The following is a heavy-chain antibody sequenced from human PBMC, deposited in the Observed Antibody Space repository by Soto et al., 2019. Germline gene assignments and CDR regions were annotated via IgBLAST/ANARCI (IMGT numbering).Heavy chain of an antibody. CDR1: GFAFSSYA. Sequence: EVQLLGSGGGLVQPGGSLRLSCAASGFAFSSYAMSWVRQAPGKGLEWVSSISGSTSGTYYADAVKGRFTISRDNSNNTLYLQMNSLSAEDTAVYYVAKDRGFIDPFDYWGQGALVTVSS. J-gene: IGHJ4*02. CDR2: ISGSTSGT. D-gene: IGHD3-16*02. V-gene: IGHV3-23*01. CDR3: AKDRGFIDPFDY.